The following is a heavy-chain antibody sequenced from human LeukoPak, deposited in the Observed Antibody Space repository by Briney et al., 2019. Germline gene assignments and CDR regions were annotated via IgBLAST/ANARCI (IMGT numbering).Heavy chain of an antibody. J-gene: IGHJ6*02. CDR2: ISSSCSTI. Sequence: GSLRLSCAASGFTFSSYEMNWVRQAPGKGLEWVSYISSSCSTIYYADSVKGRFTISRDNAKNSLYLQMNSLRAEDTAVYYCARGNSVLRYFDWLTYGMDVWGQGTTVTVSS. CDR3: ARGNSVLRYFDWLTYGMDV. V-gene: IGHV3-48*03. D-gene: IGHD3-9*01. CDR1: GFTFSSYE.